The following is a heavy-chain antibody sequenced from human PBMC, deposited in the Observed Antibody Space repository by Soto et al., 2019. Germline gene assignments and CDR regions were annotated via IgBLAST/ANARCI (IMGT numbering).Heavy chain of an antibody. D-gene: IGHD6-6*01. Sequence: QVQLVQSGAEVKKPGSSVKVSCKASGGTFSSYAISWVRQAPGQGLEWMGGIIPIFGTANYAQKFQGRVTSTADESTSTAYMELSSLRSEDTAVYYCARDRSSSSGYYYYGMDVWGQGTTVTVSS. CDR1: GGTFSSYA. J-gene: IGHJ6*02. V-gene: IGHV1-69*12. CDR3: ARDRSSSSGYYYYGMDV. CDR2: IIPIFGTA.